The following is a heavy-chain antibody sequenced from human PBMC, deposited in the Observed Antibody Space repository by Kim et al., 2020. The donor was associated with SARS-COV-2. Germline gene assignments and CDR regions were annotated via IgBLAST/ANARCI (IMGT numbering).Heavy chain of an antibody. D-gene: IGHD2-2*01. V-gene: IGHV1-69*04. J-gene: IGHJ4*02. CDR2: IIPILGIA. CDR1: GGTFSSYA. CDR3: ARDPDIVVVPAAMNDY. Sequence: SVKVSCKASGGTFSSYAISWVRQAPGQGLEWMGRIIPILGIANYAQKFQGRVTITADKSTSTAYMELSSLRSEDTAVYYCARDPDIVVVPAAMNDYWGQ.